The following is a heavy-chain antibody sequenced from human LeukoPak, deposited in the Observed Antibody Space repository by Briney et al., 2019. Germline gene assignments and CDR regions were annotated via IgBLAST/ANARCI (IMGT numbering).Heavy chain of an antibody. Sequence: GWSLRLSCAASGFTFSSYAMHWVRQAPGKGLEWVAVISYDGSNKYYADSVKGRFTISRDNSKNTLYLQMNSLRAEDTAVYYCAREPHSSCFDYWGQGTLVTVSS. J-gene: IGHJ4*02. CDR2: ISYDGSNK. D-gene: IGHD6-6*01. V-gene: IGHV3-30*04. CDR3: AREPHSSCFDY. CDR1: GFTFSSYA.